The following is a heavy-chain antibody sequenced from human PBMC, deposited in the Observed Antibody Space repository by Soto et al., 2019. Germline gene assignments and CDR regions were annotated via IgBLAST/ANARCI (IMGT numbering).Heavy chain of an antibody. Sequence: QGQLVQSGAEVKKPGASVNVSCKASGYTSSIYGISWVRQAPGQGLEWMAWISGYNGNIKYAQKFQGRVTVATDTTTTGAYMELRSLRSDDTAVDYCARDVSGGTYPWFFDLWGRGTLVTVSS. CDR3: ARDVSGGTYPWFFDL. V-gene: IGHV1-18*04. CDR1: GYTSSIYG. D-gene: IGHD2-15*01. CDR2: ISGYNGNI. J-gene: IGHJ2*01.